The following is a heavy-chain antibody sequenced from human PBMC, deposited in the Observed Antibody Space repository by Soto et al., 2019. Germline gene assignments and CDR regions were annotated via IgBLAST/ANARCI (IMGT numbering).Heavy chain of an antibody. J-gene: IGHJ6*02. Sequence: GGSLRLSCAGSGFTFSNAWMNWVRQAPGKGLEWVGRIKSKTDGGTTDYAAPVKGRFTISRDDSKNTLYLQMNSLKTEDTAVYYCTTRHNYYGSGRPRYYYYGMDVWGQGTTVTVSS. CDR3: TTRHNYYGSGRPRYYYYGMDV. V-gene: IGHV3-15*07. CDR2: IKSKTDGGTT. D-gene: IGHD3-10*01. CDR1: GFTFSNAW.